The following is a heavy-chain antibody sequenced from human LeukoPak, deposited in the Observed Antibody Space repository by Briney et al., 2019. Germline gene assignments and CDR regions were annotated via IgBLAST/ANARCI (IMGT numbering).Heavy chain of an antibody. CDR2: IIPIFGTA. Sequence: SMKVSCKASGYTFTGYYMHWVRQAPGQGLEWMGGIIPIFGTANYAQKFQGRVTITADESTSTAYMELSSLRSEDTAVYYCARDVDGSGWYDWGQGTLVTVPS. V-gene: IGHV1-69*13. J-gene: IGHJ4*02. CDR1: GYTFTGYY. CDR3: ARDVDGSGWYD. D-gene: IGHD6-19*01.